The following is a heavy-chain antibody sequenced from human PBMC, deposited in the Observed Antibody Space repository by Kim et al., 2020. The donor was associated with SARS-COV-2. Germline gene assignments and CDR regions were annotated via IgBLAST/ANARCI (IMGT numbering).Heavy chain of an antibody. CDR1: GGSISRYF. D-gene: IGHD3-10*01. Sequence: SETLSLTCSVSGGSISRYFWSWIRQSPGKGLEWIGYLYYSGSYYRGNTGYNPSLKSRVTMSVDSSQNQFSLRLTSVTAADTAVYYCARSMDYYGSGSYPEYAFDIWGQGTMVSVSS. V-gene: IGHV4-59*01. CDR2: LYYSGSYYRGNT. CDR3: ARSMDYYGSGSYPEYAFDI. J-gene: IGHJ3*02.